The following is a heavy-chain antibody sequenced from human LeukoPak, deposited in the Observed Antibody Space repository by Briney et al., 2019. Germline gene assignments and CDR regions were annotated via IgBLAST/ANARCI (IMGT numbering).Heavy chain of an antibody. CDR2: ISYDGSNK. V-gene: IGHV3-30-3*01. CDR3: ARAKLDIVVVVAATWWGMDV. D-gene: IGHD2-15*01. CDR1: GFTFSSYA. Sequence: GGSLRLSCAASGFTFSSYAMHWVRQAPGKGLEWVAVISYDGSNKYYADSVKGRFTISRDNSKNTLYLQMNSLRAEDTAVYYCARAKLDIVVVVAATWWGMDVWGQGTTVTVSS. J-gene: IGHJ6*02.